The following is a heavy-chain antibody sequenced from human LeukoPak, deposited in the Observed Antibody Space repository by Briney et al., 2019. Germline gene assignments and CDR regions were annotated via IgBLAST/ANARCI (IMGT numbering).Heavy chain of an antibody. V-gene: IGHV3-66*01. CDR3: ARDRERYFDY. CDR2: IYSGGST. Sequence: GGSLRLSCAASGFTFSTSAMSWVRQAPGKGLEWVSVIYSGGSTYYADSVKGRFTISRDNSKNTLYLQMNSLRAEDTAVYYCARDRERYFDYWGQGTLVIVSS. J-gene: IGHJ4*02. CDR1: GFTFSTSA.